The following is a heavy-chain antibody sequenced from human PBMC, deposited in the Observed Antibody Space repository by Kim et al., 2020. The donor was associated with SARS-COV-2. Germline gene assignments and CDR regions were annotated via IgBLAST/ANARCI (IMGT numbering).Heavy chain of an antibody. D-gene: IGHD6-19*01. Sequence: SVKVSCKASGYKFSNYAINWVRQAPGQGPEWMGGISPLFGTTNYAQKFHGRVTLTADESTKTAYMELGSLTSADTANYYCPRDSGAEIAVPGPTAFDLW. J-gene: IGHJ3*01. CDR1: GYKFSNYA. CDR2: ISPLFGTT. V-gene: IGHV1-69*13. CDR3: PRDSGAEIAVPGPTAFDL.